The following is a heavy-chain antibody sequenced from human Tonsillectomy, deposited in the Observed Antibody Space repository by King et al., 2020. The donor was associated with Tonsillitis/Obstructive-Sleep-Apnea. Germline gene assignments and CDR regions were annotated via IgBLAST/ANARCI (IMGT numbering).Heavy chain of an antibody. V-gene: IGHV3-64D*06. CDR2: ISSNGGST. CDR3: VKDPTEWLGDYFDY. CDR1: GFTFSSYA. Sequence: VQLVESGGGLVQPGGSLRLSCSASGFTFSSYAMHWFRQAPGKGLEYVSAISSNGGSTFYADSVKGRFTISRDNSKNTLYLQMSSLRAEDTAVYYCVKDPTEWLGDYFDYWGQGTLVTVSS. J-gene: IGHJ4*02. D-gene: IGHD3-3*01.